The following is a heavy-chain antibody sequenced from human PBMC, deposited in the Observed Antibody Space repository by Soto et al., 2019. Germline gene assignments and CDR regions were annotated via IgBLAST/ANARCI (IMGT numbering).Heavy chain of an antibody. Sequence: QLQLQESGPGLVKPSETLSLTCTVSGGSISSISSYWGWIRQPPGKGLEWIGNVYYSGSTYSNPSLKSRLTISADTSKNQFYLKLTSMTAADTAVYFCARQTEYYYASGRAAPLYGMDVWGQGTTVTVSS. CDR1: GGSISSISSY. J-gene: IGHJ6*02. D-gene: IGHD3-10*01. V-gene: IGHV4-39*01. CDR3: ARQTEYYYASGRAAPLYGMDV. CDR2: VYYSGST.